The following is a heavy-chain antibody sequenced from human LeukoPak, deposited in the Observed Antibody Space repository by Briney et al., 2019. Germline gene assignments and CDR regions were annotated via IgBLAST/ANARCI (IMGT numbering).Heavy chain of an antibody. V-gene: IGHV3-21*01. CDR2: ISSSSSYI. Sequence: GGSLRLSCAASGFIFSSFTMNRVRQAPGKGLEWVSSISSSSSYIYSGDSVQGRFTISRDNAKNSLYLQMNSLRAEDTAVYYCARGSRIVGAPPDYWGQGILVTVSS. CDR1: GFIFSSFT. J-gene: IGHJ4*02. CDR3: ARGSRIVGAPPDY. D-gene: IGHD1-26*01.